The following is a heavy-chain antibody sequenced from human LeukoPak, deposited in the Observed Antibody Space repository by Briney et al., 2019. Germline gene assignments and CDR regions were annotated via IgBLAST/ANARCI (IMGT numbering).Heavy chain of an antibody. V-gene: IGHV4-34*01. CDR1: GGSFSGYY. J-gene: IGHJ5*01. D-gene: IGHD6-19*01. Sequence: PSETLSLTCAVYGGSFSGYYWSWIRQPPGKGLEWIGEINHSGSTNYNPSLKSRVTISVDTSKNQFSLKLSSVTAADTAVYYCARMYSSGWYDDSWGQGTLVTVSS. CDR2: INHSGST. CDR3: ARMYSSGWYDDS.